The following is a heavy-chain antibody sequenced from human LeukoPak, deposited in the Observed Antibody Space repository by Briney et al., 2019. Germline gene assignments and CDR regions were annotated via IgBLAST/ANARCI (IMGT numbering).Heavy chain of an antibody. D-gene: IGHD2-2*01. CDR3: ARARRGVHIVVVPAANVFWFDP. CDR1: GGSISSYY. CDR2: IYYSGST. V-gene: IGHV4-59*01. Sequence: SETLSLTCTVSGGSISSYYWSWIRQPPGKGLEWIGYIYYSGSTNYNPSLKSRVTISVDTSKNQFSLKLSSVTAADTAVYYCARARRGVHIVVVPAANVFWFDPWGQGTLVTVSS. J-gene: IGHJ5*02.